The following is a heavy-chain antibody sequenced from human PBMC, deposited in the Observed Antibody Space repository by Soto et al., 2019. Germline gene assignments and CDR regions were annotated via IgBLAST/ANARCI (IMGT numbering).Heavy chain of an antibody. J-gene: IGHJ4*02. V-gene: IGHV3-74*01. CDR1: GFTFSSYW. D-gene: IGHD2-15*01. CDR3: ARDCSGGSCYSVFGY. Sequence: GGSLRLSCAASGFTFSSYWMHWVRQAPGKGLVWVSRINSDGSSTSYADSVKGRFTISRDNAKNTLYLQMNSLRAEDTAVYYCARDCSGGSCYSVFGYWGQGTQVTVSS. CDR2: INSDGSST.